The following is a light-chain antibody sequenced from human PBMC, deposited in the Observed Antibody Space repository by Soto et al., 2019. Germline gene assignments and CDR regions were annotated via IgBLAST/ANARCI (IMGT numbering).Light chain of an antibody. V-gene: IGKV3-11*01. CDR1: QSVSSY. Sequence: EIVLTQSPATLSLSPGERATLSCRASQSVSSYLAWYQQKPGQAPRLLIYDASNRATGIPARFSGSGSGTDFTLTICSLEPEDFAVYYCQQRSNWPGTFGGGTKVEIK. CDR2: DAS. J-gene: IGKJ4*01. CDR3: QQRSNWPGT.